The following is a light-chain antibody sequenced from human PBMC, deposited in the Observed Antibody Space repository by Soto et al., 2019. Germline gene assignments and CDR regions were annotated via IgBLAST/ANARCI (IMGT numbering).Light chain of an antibody. Sequence: FTQSPGNLSLSPSSIATPACSASESVSSSFLTWYQQKPGQAPRLLIYDTSKRATGIPDRFSGSGSGTEFTLTISSLEPEDFAVYYCQQYGSSPLTFGGGTKVDIK. V-gene: IGKV3-20*01. CDR2: DTS. CDR3: QQYGSSPLT. CDR1: ESVSSSF. J-gene: IGKJ4*02.